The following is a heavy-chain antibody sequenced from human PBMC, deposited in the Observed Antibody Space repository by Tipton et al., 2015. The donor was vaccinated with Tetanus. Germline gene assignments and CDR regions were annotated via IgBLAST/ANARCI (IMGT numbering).Heavy chain of an antibody. CDR2: ISRSSTMI. CDR3: ARRSGVASLNY. CDR1: GFSFSTHG. J-gene: IGHJ4*02. D-gene: IGHD5-12*01. V-gene: IGHV3-48*01. Sequence: SLRLSCSATGFSFSTHGMNWVRQAPGKGPEWISYISRSSTMIFYTDSVEGRFTISRDNAKNSLYLQMSSLRPEDTAVYYCARRSGVASLNYWGQSTVLSVSS.